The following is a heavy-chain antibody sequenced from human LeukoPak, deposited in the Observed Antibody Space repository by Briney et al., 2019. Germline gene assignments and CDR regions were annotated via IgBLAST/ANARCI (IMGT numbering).Heavy chain of an antibody. CDR3: ARYRRGRGERYSGYDSRGSIYYFDH. CDR2: INHSGST. CDR1: GFTFSSYS. D-gene: IGHD5-12*01. Sequence: PGGSLRLSCAASGFTFSSYSMNWVRQPPGKGLEWIGEINHSGSTNYNPSLKSRVTISVDTSKNQFSLKLSSVTAADTAVYYCARYRRGRGERYSGYDSRGSIYYFDHWGQGTLVTVSS. V-gene: IGHV4-34*01. J-gene: IGHJ4*02.